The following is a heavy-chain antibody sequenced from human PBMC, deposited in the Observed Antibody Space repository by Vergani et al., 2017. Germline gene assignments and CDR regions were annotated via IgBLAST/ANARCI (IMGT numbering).Heavy chain of an antibody. Sequence: QLVESGGGLVKPGGSLRLSCAASGFTFSSYSMNWVRQAPGKGLEWVSSISSSSSYIYYADSVKDRFTISRDNAKNSLYLQMNSLRAEDTAVYYCARDLYCGGDCYSYWGQGTLVTVSS. D-gene: IGHD2-21*02. CDR2: ISSSSSYI. J-gene: IGHJ4*02. CDR1: GFTFSSYS. V-gene: IGHV3-21*02. CDR3: ARDLYCGGDCYSY.